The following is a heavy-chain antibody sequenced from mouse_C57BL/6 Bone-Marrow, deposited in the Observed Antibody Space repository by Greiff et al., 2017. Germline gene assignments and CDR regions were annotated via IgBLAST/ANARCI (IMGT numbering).Heavy chain of an antibody. D-gene: IGHD1-1*01. J-gene: IGHJ1*03. V-gene: IGHV3-8*01. CDR1: GYSITSDY. Sequence: VQLQQSGPGLAKPSQTLSLTCSVTGYSITSDYWNWIRKFPGNKLEYMGYISYSGSTYYNPSLKSRISITRATSKNKYYLQLSTVNTEDTATYYCARLVYYYGSSYGRYFDVWGTGTTVTVSS. CDR2: ISYSGST. CDR3: ARLVYYYGSSYGRYFDV.